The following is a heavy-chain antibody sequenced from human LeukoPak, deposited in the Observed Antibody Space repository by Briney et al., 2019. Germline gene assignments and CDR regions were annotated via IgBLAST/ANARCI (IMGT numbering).Heavy chain of an antibody. D-gene: IGHD3-10*01. CDR3: ATSWFGDYYFDY. CDR1: GFTFSSYA. J-gene: IGHJ4*02. CDR2: ISGSGGST. V-gene: IGHV3-23*01. Sequence: GGSLRLSCAASGFTFSSYAMSWVRQAPGKGLEWVSAISGSGGSTYYADSVKGRFTISRDNAKNSLYLQMNSLRAEDTAVYYCATSWFGDYYFDYWGQGTLVTVSS.